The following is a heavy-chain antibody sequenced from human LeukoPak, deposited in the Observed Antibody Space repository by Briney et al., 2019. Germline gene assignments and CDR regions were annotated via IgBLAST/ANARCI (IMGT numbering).Heavy chain of an antibody. Sequence: ASVKASCKASGYTFTSYDINWVRQATGQGLEWMGWMNPNSGNTGYAQKFQGRVTMTRNTSISTAYMELSSLRSEDTAVYYCASLAGVTYGFDYWGQGTLVTVSS. D-gene: IGHD2-21*02. CDR3: ASLAGVTYGFDY. V-gene: IGHV1-8*01. CDR2: MNPNSGNT. J-gene: IGHJ4*02. CDR1: GYTFTSYD.